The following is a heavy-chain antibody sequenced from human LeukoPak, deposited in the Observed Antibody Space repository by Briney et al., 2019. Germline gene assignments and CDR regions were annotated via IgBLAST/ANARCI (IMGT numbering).Heavy chain of an antibody. Sequence: SETLSLTCTVSGGSISSGGYYWSWIRQPPGKGLEWIGYIYHSGSTYYNPSLKSRVTISVDRSKNQFSLQLNSVTPEDTAVYYCARESSSWYWFDPWGQGTLVTVSS. D-gene: IGHD6-13*01. CDR3: ARESSSWYWFDP. V-gene: IGHV4-30-2*01. CDR2: IYHSGST. CDR1: GGSISSGGYY. J-gene: IGHJ5*02.